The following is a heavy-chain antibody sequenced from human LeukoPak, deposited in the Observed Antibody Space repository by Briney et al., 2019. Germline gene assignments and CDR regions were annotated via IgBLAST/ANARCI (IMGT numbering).Heavy chain of an antibody. D-gene: IGHD6-6*01. CDR2: IVVGSGNT. J-gene: IGHJ4*02. CDR1: GFTFTSSA. V-gene: IGHV1-58*01. Sequence: SVKVSCKASGFTFTSSAVQWVRQARGQRLEWIGWIVVGSGNTNYAQKFQDRVTMTRDTPTSTVYMELSSLRSEDTAVYYCARGHSNSPFLYWGQGTLVTFSS. CDR3: ARGHSNSPFLY.